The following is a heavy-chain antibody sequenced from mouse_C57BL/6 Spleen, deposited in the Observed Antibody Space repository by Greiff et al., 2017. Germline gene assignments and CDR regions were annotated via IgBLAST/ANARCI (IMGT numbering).Heavy chain of an antibody. V-gene: IGHV14-4*01. Sequence: EVKLMESGAELVRPGASVKLSCTASGFNIQDDYMHWGKQRPEQGLEWIGWIDPENGDTEYASKFQGKATITADTSSNTAYLQLSSLTSEDTAVYYCTTRFYYSLDAYRGQGTLVTVSA. CDR1: GFNIQDDY. D-gene: IGHD1-1*01. CDR3: TTRFYYSLDAY. J-gene: IGHJ3*01. CDR2: IDPENGDT.